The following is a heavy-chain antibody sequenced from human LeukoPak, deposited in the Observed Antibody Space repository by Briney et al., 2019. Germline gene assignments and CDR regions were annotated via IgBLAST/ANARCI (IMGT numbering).Heavy chain of an antibody. V-gene: IGHV3-7*01. CDR2: IKQDGSEK. D-gene: IGHD1-7*01. CDR1: GLTLIGYW. J-gene: IGHJ4*02. Sequence: PGGPLSLPGEAPGLTLIGYWISGVRRPQGRGWEWVANIKQDGSEKYYVDSVKGRFTISRDNAKNSLYLQMNTLRAEDTAVYYCARDDDWNYEDYWGQGTLVTVSS. CDR3: ARDDDWNYEDY.